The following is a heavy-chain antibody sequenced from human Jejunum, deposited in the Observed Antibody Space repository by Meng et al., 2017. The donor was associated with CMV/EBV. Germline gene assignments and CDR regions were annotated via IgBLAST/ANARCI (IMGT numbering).Heavy chain of an antibody. J-gene: IGHJ6*02. V-gene: IGHV1-69*05. Sequence: WVRQAPGQGLEWMRGIIPIFGTANYAQKFQGRVTITTDESTSTAYMELSSLRSEDTAVYYCARDRPEDIVVVPAAIAHSGYYGMDVWGQGTMVTVSS. CDR3: ARDRPEDIVVVPAAIAHSGYYGMDV. D-gene: IGHD2-2*02. CDR2: IIPIFGTA.